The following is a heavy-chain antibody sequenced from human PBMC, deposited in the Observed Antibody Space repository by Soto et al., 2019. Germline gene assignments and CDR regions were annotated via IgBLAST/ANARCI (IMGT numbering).Heavy chain of an antibody. Sequence: EVQLLESGGALVQPGGSLKLSCAASGFTFSSYDMHWVRQATGKGLAWVSAIGTAGDTYYPGSVKGRFTISRENAKNSLYLEMNSLRAGDTAVYYCARAHGTRRDSSAYSNDASDIWCQGTMLTVSS. J-gene: IGHJ3*02. V-gene: IGHV3-13*01. D-gene: IGHD3-22*01. CDR2: IGTAGDT. CDR3: ARAHGTRRDSSAYSNDASDI. CDR1: GFTFSSYD.